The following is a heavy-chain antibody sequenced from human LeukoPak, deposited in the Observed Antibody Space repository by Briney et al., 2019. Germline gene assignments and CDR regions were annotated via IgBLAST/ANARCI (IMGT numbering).Heavy chain of an antibody. V-gene: IGHV3-23*01. Sequence: GASLRLSCAASGFTFSNYAMSRVRQAPGKGLEWVSAISASGGSTYYADSVKGRITISTDNSKNTLYLQMNSLRAEDTAVYYCAKEERSQLFDYWGQGTLVTVSS. D-gene: IGHD2-2*01. CDR1: GFTFSNYA. CDR2: ISASGGST. CDR3: AKEERSQLFDY. J-gene: IGHJ4*02.